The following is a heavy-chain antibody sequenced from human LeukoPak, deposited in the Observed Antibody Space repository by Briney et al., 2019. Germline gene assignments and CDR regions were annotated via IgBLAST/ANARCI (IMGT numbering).Heavy chain of an antibody. CDR3: ARHVLRGTNWLDP. V-gene: IGHV4-59*08. Sequence: SETLSLTCTVSGGSMNNFYWSWMRQPPGKGMEWIGYIYHNGKTKYNPSLKSGVTMSIDTSKSQFSLRVHSVTAADTAVYYCARHVLRGTNWLDPWGQGTLVTVSS. CDR2: IYHNGKT. CDR1: GGSMNNFY. J-gene: IGHJ5*02.